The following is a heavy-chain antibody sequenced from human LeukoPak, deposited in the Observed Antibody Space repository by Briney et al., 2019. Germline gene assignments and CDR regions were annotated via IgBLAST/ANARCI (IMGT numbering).Heavy chain of an antibody. D-gene: IGHD3-10*01. CDR3: ARQGSRLLWFGESPFDY. Sequence: SGTLSLTCTVSGGSISSYYWSWIRQPPGKGLEWIGYIYYSGSTNYNPSLKSRVTISVDTSKNQFSLKLSSVTAADTAVYYCARQGSRLLWFGESPFDYWGQGTLVTVSS. J-gene: IGHJ4*02. V-gene: IGHV4-59*08. CDR2: IYYSGST. CDR1: GGSISSYY.